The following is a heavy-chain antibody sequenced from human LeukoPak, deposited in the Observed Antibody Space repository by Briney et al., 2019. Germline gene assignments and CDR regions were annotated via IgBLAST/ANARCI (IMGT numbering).Heavy chain of an antibody. D-gene: IGHD2-2*01. Sequence: GASVKVSCKASGYTFTSYYMHWVRQAPGQGLEWMGIINPSGGSTSYAQKFQGRVTMTRDTSTSTVYMELSSLRAEDTAVYYCARSVVPAARHYYYGMDVWGQGTTVTVSS. V-gene: IGHV1-46*01. CDR3: ARSVVPAARHYYYGMDV. CDR2: INPSGGST. CDR1: GYTFTSYY. J-gene: IGHJ6*02.